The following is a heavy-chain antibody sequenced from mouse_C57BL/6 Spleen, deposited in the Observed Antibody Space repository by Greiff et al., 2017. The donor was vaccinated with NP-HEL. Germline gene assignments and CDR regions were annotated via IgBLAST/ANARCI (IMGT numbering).Heavy chain of an antibody. CDR3: ARHELGGDCFDY. D-gene: IGHD4-1*01. CDR2: FYPGSGSI. V-gene: IGHV1-62-2*01. Sequence: VQLQQSGAELVKPGASVKLSRKASGYTFTEYTIHWVKQRSGRGLEWIGWFYPGSGSIKYNEKFKYKATLTADKSSSTVYMELSRLTAEDAAVYWCARHELGGDCFDYWGQGTTLTVSS. J-gene: IGHJ2*01. CDR1: GYTFTEYT.